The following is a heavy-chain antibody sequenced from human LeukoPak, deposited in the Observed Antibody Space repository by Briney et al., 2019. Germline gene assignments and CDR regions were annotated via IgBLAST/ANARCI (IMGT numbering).Heavy chain of an antibody. CDR2: IYYSGST. CDR3: ARHDDYGRAFDI. D-gene: IGHD4-17*01. Sequence: SETLSLTCTVSGGSISSYYWSWVRQPPGKGLEWIGYIYYSGSTDYNPSLKSRVTISVDTSKDQFSLKLSSVTAADTAVYYCARHDDYGRAFDIWGQGTMVTVSS. CDR1: GGSISSYY. J-gene: IGHJ3*02. V-gene: IGHV4-59*08.